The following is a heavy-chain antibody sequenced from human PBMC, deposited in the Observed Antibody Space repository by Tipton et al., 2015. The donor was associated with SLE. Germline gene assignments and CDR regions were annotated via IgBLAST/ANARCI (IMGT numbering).Heavy chain of an antibody. J-gene: IGHJ4*02. Sequence: QLVQSGAEMKKPGASVKVSCKASGYTFTGYFFHWVRQAPGQGLEWMGWINANSGATAYAQKFQGRVTMTTDTSISTAYMEMTSLRFDDTAVYYCARESTGRNDFWGQGTLVTVSS. D-gene: IGHD1-14*01. V-gene: IGHV1-2*02. CDR1: GYTFTGYF. CDR2: INANSGAT. CDR3: ARESTGRNDF.